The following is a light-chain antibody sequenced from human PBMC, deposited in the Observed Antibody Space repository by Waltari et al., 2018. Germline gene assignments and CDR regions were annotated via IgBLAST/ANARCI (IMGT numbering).Light chain of an antibody. V-gene: IGLV2-11*01. J-gene: IGLJ3*02. CDR2: DVN. Sequence: QSALTQPRSVSGSPGQPVTISCTGTSSDVGDYNYVSWYQKHTGKVYRIMIYDVNKRPSGVPDRFSGSKSGNTASLTSSGLQAEDEADYYCCSYAGSYLWVFGGGTKVTVL. CDR1: SSDVGDYNY. CDR3: CSYAGSYLWV.